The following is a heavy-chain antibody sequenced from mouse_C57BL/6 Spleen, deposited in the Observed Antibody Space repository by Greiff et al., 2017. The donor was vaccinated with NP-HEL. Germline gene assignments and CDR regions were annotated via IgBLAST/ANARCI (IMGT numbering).Heavy chain of an antibody. CDR2: ISDGGSYT. Sequence: EVKLVESGGGLVKPGGSLKLSCAASGFTFSSYAMSWVRQTPEKRLEWVATISDGGSYTYYPDNVKGRFTISRDNAKNNLYLQMSHLKSEDTAMYYCARDRELGLDYWGQGTTLTVSS. CDR1: GFTFSSYA. D-gene: IGHD4-1*01. CDR3: ARDRELGLDY. V-gene: IGHV5-4*01. J-gene: IGHJ2*01.